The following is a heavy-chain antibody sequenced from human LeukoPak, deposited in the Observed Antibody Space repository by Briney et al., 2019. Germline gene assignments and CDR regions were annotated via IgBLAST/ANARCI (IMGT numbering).Heavy chain of an antibody. D-gene: IGHD3-10*01. V-gene: IGHV3-48*02. CDR1: GFSFSAYH. J-gene: IGHJ6*02. CDR3: ARYFGDPQGMDV. CDR2: ISSSSGTI. Sequence: GGSLRLSCVASGFSFSAYHMSWVRQAPGKGLEWVSYISSSSGTIYYADSMKGRFTTSRDDAKNSLYLQMNSLRDDDTAVYYCARYFGDPQGMDVWGQGTTVTVSS.